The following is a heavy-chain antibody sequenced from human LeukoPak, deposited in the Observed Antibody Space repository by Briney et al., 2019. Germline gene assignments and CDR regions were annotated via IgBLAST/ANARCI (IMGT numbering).Heavy chain of an antibody. D-gene: IGHD3-22*01. J-gene: IGHJ4*02. CDR2: IKQDGSEK. CDR1: GFTSSSYW. CDR3: ARVSTYYYDSSGYFVTMQYYFDY. V-gene: IGHV3-7*01. Sequence: PGGSLRLSCAASGFTSSSYWMSWVRQGPGKGLEWVANIKQDGSEKYYVDSVKGRFTISRDNAKNSLYLQMNSLRAEDTAVYYCARVSTYYYDSSGYFVTMQYYFDYWGQGTLVTVSP.